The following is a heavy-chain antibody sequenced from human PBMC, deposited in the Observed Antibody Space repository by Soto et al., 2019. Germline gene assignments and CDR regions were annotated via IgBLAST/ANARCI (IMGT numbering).Heavy chain of an antibody. CDR2: IYYSGST. V-gene: IGHV4-59*08. D-gene: IGHD3-3*01. CDR3: AMTEWLSTGSYDY. J-gene: IGHJ4*02. CDR1: GGSISSYY. Sequence: SETLSLTCTVSGGSISSYYWSWIRQPPGKGLEWIGYIYYSGSTNYNPSLKSRVTISGDTSKNQFSLKLNSVTAADTAVYYCAMTEWLSTGSYDYWGRGTLVTVSS.